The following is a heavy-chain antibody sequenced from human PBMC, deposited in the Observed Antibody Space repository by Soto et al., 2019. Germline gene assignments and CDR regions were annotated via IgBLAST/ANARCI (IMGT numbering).Heavy chain of an antibody. CDR3: ARGFGELLYFGYYFDY. D-gene: IGHD3-10*01. J-gene: IGHJ4*02. Sequence: GGSLRLSCAASGFTFSSYSMNWVRQAPGKGLEWVSSISSSSSYIYYADSVKGRFTISRDNAKNSLYLQMNSLRAEDTAVYYCARGFGELLYFGYYFDYWGQGTLVTVSS. V-gene: IGHV3-21*01. CDR2: ISSSSSYI. CDR1: GFTFSSYS.